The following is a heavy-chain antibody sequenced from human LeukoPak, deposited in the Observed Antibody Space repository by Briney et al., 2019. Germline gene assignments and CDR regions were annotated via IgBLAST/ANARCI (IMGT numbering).Heavy chain of an antibody. V-gene: IGHV3-21*01. CDR2: ISSSSSYI. J-gene: IGHJ3*02. D-gene: IGHD1-26*01. Sequence: GGSLRLSCAASGFTFSSYSMNWVRQAPGKGLEWVSSISSSSSYIYYADSVKGRFTISRDNAKNSLYLQMNSLRAEDTAVYYCARESVSGSSPFDIWGQGTVVTVSS. CDR3: ARESVSGSSPFDI. CDR1: GFTFSSYS.